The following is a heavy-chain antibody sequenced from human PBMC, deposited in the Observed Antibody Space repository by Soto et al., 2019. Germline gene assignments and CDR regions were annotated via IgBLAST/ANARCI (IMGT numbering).Heavy chain of an antibody. J-gene: IGHJ4*02. CDR3: ARTGKAIPTRENY. CDR2: ISAHNGNK. CDR1: GYTFTSYG. D-gene: IGHD2-21*01. Sequence: QVQLVQSGAEVKKPGASVKVSCKASGYTFTSYGITWVRQAPGQGLEWMGWISAHNGNKKYAQKFQGRVTMTTDTFTSTAYMDLRSLRSGDTAVYYFARTGKAIPTRENYWGQGTLVTVSA. V-gene: IGHV1-18*01.